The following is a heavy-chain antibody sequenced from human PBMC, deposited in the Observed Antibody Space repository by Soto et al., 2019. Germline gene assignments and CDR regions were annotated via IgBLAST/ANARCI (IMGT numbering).Heavy chain of an antibody. J-gene: IGHJ6*02. CDR2: IYYSGST. CDR3: ARHYCSSTSCYRYYYYYGMDV. Sequence: SETLSLTCTVSGGSISSSSYYWGWIRQPPGKGLEWIGSIYYSGSTYYNPSLKSRVTISVDTSKNQFSLKLSSVTAADTAVYYCARHYCSSTSCYRYYYYYGMDVWGQGTTVTVSS. D-gene: IGHD2-2*01. V-gene: IGHV4-39*01. CDR1: GGSISSSSYY.